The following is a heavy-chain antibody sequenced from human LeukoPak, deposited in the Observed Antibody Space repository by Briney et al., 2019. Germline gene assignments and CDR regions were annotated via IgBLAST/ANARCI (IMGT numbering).Heavy chain of an antibody. CDR1: GYTVTGNY. Sequence: ASVKVSCKASGYTVTGNYLQWVRQAPGQGLEWMGWINPNSGGTKHGQKFQGRVSMTRDTSISTAYLELSSLRSDDTAVYYCARGRSVTTSSPFDYWGQGTLVTVSS. J-gene: IGHJ4*02. V-gene: IGHV1-2*02. CDR2: INPNSGGT. D-gene: IGHD4-17*01. CDR3: ARGRSVTTSSPFDY.